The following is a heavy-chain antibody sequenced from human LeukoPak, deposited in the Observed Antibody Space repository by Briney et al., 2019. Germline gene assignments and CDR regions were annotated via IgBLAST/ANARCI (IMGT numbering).Heavy chain of an antibody. J-gene: IGHJ4*02. D-gene: IGHD4-17*01. CDR3: ARDFYGSGDYEPSDY. CDR2: IIPILGIA. CDR1: GGTFSSYT. V-gene: IGHV1-69*04. Sequence: SVKVSCKASGGTFSSYTISWVRQAPGQGLEWMGRIIPILGIANYAQKFQGRVTITADKSTSTAYMELSSLRSDDTAVYYCARDFYGSGDYEPSDYWGQGTLVTVSS.